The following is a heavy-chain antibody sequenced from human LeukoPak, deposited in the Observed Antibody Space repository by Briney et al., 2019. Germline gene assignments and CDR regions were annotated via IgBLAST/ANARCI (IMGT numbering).Heavy chain of an antibody. Sequence: GGSLRLSCEVSGFPFTLYNMNWVRQAPGKGLEWLSYISSSTNTIYYADSVKGRFTISRDNAKNSLYLQMNGLGAEDTAVYYCARERALSLRIPFDYWGQGTLVSVSS. CDR2: ISSSTNTI. CDR3: ARERALSLRIPFDY. CDR1: GFPFTLYN. V-gene: IGHV3-48*04. D-gene: IGHD1-14*01. J-gene: IGHJ4*02.